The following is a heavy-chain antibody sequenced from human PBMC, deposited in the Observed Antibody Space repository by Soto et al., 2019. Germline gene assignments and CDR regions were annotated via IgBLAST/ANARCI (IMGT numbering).Heavy chain of an antibody. D-gene: IGHD3-10*01. Sequence: SETLSLTCTVSGGSISSYYWSWIRQPPGKGLEWIGYIYYSGSTNYNPSLKSRVTISVDTSKNQFSLKLSSVTAADTAVYYCARQGMVRGARSVYNWFDPWGQGTLVTVSS. CDR3: ARQGMVRGARSVYNWFDP. CDR1: GGSISSYY. V-gene: IGHV4-59*08. CDR2: IYYSGST. J-gene: IGHJ5*02.